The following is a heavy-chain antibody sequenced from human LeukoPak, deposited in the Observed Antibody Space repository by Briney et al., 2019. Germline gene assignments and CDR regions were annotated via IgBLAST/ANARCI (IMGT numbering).Heavy chain of an antibody. J-gene: IGHJ4*02. CDR1: GFTFSSYN. D-gene: IGHD1-26*01. Sequence: PGGSLRLSCAASGFTFSSYNMNWVRQAPGKGLEWVSYITSSSSTIYYADSVKGRFTISRDNAKNSLYLQVNSLRAEDTAVYYCVSEVSGSFPTWGQGTQLTVSS. CDR2: ITSSSSTI. V-gene: IGHV3-48*01. CDR3: VSEVSGSFPT.